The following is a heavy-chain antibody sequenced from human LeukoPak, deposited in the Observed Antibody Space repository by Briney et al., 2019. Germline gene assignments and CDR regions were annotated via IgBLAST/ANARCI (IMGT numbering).Heavy chain of an antibody. Sequence: PGGSLRLSCVASGFSFTNYAMSWVRQAPARGPEWRSSMKGGGETLYAESVKGRFTLYRDISRNTVYLQLNNKRVEDTATYYCARASWISTDDAVCWGQGTQVTVSS. CDR2: MKGGGET. CDR3: ARASWISTDDAVC. CDR1: GFSFTNYA. J-gene: IGHJ4*02. V-gene: IGHV3-23*01. D-gene: IGHD2-2*03.